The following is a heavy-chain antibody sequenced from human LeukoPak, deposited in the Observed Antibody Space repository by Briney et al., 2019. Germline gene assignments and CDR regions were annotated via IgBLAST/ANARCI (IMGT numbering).Heavy chain of an antibody. D-gene: IGHD5-12*01. J-gene: IGHJ2*01. Sequence: SVKVSCKASGGTFSSYAISWVRQAPGQGLEWMGGIIPIFGSANYAQNFQGRVTITADESTSTAYMKLSSLRSEDTAVYYCAIHPYDYWYFDLWGRGTLSLSPQ. CDR1: GGTFSSYA. V-gene: IGHV1-69*13. CDR3: AIHPYDYWYFDL. CDR2: IIPIFGSA.